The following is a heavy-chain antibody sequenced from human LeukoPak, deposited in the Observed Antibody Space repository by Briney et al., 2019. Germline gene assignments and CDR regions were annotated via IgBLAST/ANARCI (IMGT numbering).Heavy chain of an antibody. Sequence: GASVKVSCKASGYTFTSYGISWVRQAPGQGLEWMGWISAYNGNTNYAQKLQGRVTMTTDTSTSTAYMELRSLRSDDTAVYYCARDRGFTMVRGEYVNWFDPWGQGTLDTVSS. V-gene: IGHV1-18*01. CDR2: ISAYNGNT. CDR3: ARDRGFTMVRGEYVNWFDP. D-gene: IGHD3-10*01. J-gene: IGHJ5*02. CDR1: GYTFTSYG.